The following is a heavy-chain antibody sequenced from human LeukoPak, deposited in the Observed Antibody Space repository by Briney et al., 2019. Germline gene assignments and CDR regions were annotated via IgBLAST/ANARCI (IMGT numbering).Heavy chain of an antibody. CDR2: IYYSGST. Sequence: SETLSLTCTVSGDSIRSYYWSWIRQPPGKGLEWIGYIYYSGSTYYNPSLKSRVTISVDTSKNQFSLKLSSVTAADTAVYYCAREIVALRFIDYWGQGTLVTVSS. CDR3: AREIVALRFIDY. CDR1: GDSIRSYY. V-gene: IGHV4-59*06. J-gene: IGHJ4*02. D-gene: IGHD3-3*01.